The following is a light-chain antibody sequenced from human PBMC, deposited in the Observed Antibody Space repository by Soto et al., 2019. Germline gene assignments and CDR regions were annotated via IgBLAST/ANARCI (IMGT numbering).Light chain of an antibody. CDR3: QQRSNWPIST. Sequence: EIVLTQSPGTLSLFPGERATLSCRASQSVSDFLAWYQQKPGQAPRLLIYDAAKRAPGIPARFSGSGSGTDFTLTISRLEPEDSAVYYCQQRSNWPISTFGHGTKV. J-gene: IGKJ3*01. CDR1: QSVSDF. V-gene: IGKV3-11*01. CDR2: DAA.